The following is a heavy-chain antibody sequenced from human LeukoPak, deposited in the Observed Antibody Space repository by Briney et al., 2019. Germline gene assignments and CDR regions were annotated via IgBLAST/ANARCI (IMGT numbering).Heavy chain of an antibody. CDR3: ARLSDSSGYYLDY. CDR1: GYSFTNYW. D-gene: IGHD3-22*01. V-gene: IGHV5-51*01. Sequence: GESLKISCKGSGYSFTNYWIGWVRQMPGKGLDWMGTIYPGDSDTRYSPSFQGQVTISADKSISTAYLQWSSLKASDTAMYYCARLSDSSGYYLDYWGQGTLVTVSS. J-gene: IGHJ4*02. CDR2: IYPGDSDT.